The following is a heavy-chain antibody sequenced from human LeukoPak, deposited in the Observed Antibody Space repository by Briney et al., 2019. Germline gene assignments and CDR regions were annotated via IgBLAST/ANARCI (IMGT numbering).Heavy chain of an antibody. V-gene: IGHV3-30*02. D-gene: IGHD4-17*01. CDR2: IRFDESNI. CDR1: GFTFSNYG. J-gene: IGHJ4*02. Sequence: SGGSLRLSCAASGFTFSNYGMHWVRQAPGKGLEWMALIRFDESNIYYADSVKGRSAISRDNSKDTVYLHMGRLTAEDTAVYYCARSRNNNGDYVLFDYWGQGTLVTVSS. CDR3: ARSRNNNGDYVLFDY.